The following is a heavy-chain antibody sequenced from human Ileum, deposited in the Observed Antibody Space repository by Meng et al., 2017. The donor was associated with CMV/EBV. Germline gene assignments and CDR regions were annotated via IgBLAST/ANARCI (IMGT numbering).Heavy chain of an antibody. CDR1: GINFRNLA. CDR3: TKGRGLLASASNY. J-gene: IGHJ4*02. Sequence: GSGINFRNLAMSWVRQAPGKGLEWVSSTTGSGDSTYYADSVKGRFTISRDNSKNTLYLQMNSLRAEDTAIYYCTKGRGLLASASNYWGQGTLVTVSS. CDR2: TTGSGDST. V-gene: IGHV3-23*01. D-gene: IGHD1-26*01.